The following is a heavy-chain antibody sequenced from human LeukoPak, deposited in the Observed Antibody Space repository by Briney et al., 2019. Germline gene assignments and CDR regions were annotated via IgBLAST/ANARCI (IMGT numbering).Heavy chain of an antibody. CDR1: GFTFSSYA. D-gene: IGHD6-13*01. CDR3: AKVALYSSSWYNNWFDP. Sequence: GGSLRLSCAASGFTFSSYAMSWVRQAPGKGLEWVSAISGSGGSTYYADSVKGRFTISRDNSKNTLYLQMNSLRAEDTAVYCCAKVALYSSSWYNNWFDPWGQGTLVTVSS. J-gene: IGHJ5*02. CDR2: ISGSGGST. V-gene: IGHV3-23*01.